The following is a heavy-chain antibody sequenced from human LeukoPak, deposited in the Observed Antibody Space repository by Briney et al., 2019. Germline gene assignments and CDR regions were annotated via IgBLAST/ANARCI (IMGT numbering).Heavy chain of an antibody. CDR2: VNRDGSST. CDR1: GFTFSDYW. Sequence: GGSLRLSCSASGFTFSDYWMHWVRQAPGKGLVWVSRVNRDGSSTSYADSVKGRFTVSRDNAKNTLSLQMNSLRAEDTAVYYCARDRSISAAGDTYWGQGTLVTVSS. J-gene: IGHJ4*02. V-gene: IGHV3-74*01. CDR3: ARDRSISAAGDTY. D-gene: IGHD6-13*01.